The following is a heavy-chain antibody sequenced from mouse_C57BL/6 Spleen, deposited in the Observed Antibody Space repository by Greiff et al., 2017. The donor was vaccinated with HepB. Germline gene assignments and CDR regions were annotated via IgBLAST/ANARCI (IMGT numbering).Heavy chain of an antibody. CDR1: GFTFSDYY. CDR3: ARHIWPYWYFDV. J-gene: IGHJ1*03. V-gene: IGHV5-12*01. Sequence: DVHLVESGGGLVQPGGSLKLSCAASGFTFSDYYMYWVRQTPEKRLEWVAYISNGGGSTYYPDTVKGRFTISRDNAKNTLYLQMSRLKSEDTAMYYCARHIWPYWYFDVWGTGTTVTVSS. CDR2: ISNGGGST.